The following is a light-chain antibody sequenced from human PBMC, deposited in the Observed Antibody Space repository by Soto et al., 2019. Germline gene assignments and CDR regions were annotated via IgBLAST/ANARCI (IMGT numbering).Light chain of an antibody. CDR3: TGSENRLNS. J-gene: IGKJ1*01. CDR1: QSVSIN. V-gene: IGKV3-15*01. CDR2: GAS. Sequence: GVTQSAVTLSLSQKKRATLSCRASQSVSINLAWYQQKPGPAPRLLIYGASTRATGIPARFSGSGSGTEFTLTISFFQSEDCIRYCSTGSENRLNSFGERTK.